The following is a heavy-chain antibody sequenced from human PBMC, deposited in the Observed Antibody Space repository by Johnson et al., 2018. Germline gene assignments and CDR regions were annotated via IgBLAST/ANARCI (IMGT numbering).Heavy chain of an antibody. Sequence: QVQLQESGGGVVQPGRSLRLSCAASGFTFSSYAMHWVRQAPGKGLEWVAVISYDGSNKYYADSVKGRFTISRDNSKNTLYLQMNSRRAEDTAVYYWARDTYSGYGAYYDYMDVWGKGTTVTVSS. V-gene: IGHV3-30-3*01. CDR3: ARDTYSGYGAYYDYMDV. D-gene: IGHD5-12*01. J-gene: IGHJ6*03. CDR1: GFTFSSYA. CDR2: ISYDGSNK.